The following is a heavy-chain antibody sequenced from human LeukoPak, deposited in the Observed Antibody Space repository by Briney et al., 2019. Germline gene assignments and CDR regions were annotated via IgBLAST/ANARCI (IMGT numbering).Heavy chain of an antibody. CDR1: GFTFSSYG. Sequence: GGSLRLSCAASGFTFSSYGMHWVRQAPGKGLEWVAVISYDGSNKYYADSVKGRFTISRDNSKNTLYLQMNSLRAEDTAVYYCAKTPYYDSSXXAFDIWGQGTMVTVSS. J-gene: IGHJ3*02. CDR3: AKTPYYDSSXXAFDI. CDR2: ISYDGSNK. D-gene: IGHD3-22*01. V-gene: IGHV3-30*18.